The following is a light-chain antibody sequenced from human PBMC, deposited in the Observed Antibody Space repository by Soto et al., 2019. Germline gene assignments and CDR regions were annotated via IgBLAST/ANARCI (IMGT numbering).Light chain of an antibody. CDR1: QGITSW. J-gene: IGKJ4*01. CDR3: QQTSSFPLT. Sequence: DIQMTPSPSSVSASVGDRVTITCRARQGITSWLAWYQQKPGRAPKLLIYAASSLQSGVPSRFSGSGSGRDFTLTISSLQPEDFATYFCQQTSSFPLTVGGGTKVEIK. CDR2: AAS. V-gene: IGKV1-12*01.